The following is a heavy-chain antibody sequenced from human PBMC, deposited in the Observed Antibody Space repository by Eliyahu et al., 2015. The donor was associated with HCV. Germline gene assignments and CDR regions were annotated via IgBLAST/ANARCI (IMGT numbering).Heavy chain of an antibody. D-gene: IGHD2-2*01. CDR1: GGSFSGYY. V-gene: IGHV4-34*01. CDR3: ERGRQDIGVVSAITGGYFDY. J-gene: IGHJ4*02. CDR2: ITHSGIT. Sequence: QVQLHQWGAGLLKPSETLSLTCAVYGGSFSGYYWSWIRQPPGRGLEWIGDITHSGITNYNPSLKSRVAISVDTSKNQFSLNLSSVTAADTAVYFCERGRQDIGVVSAITGGYFDYWGQGTLVTVSS.